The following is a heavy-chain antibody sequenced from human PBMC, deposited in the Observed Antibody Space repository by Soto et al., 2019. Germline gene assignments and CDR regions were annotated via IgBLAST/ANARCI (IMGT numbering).Heavy chain of an antibody. CDR2: IYYSGST. Sequence: QVQLQESGPVLVKPSQTLSLTCTVSGGSISSDGYYWTWIRQHPGKGLEWIGYIYYSGSTYYNPSLKSRITISVDTSKNQFSLKLSSVTAADTAVYYCASGYSYANCLDPRGQGTLVIVSS. CDR3: ASGYSYANCLDP. CDR1: GGSISSDGYY. D-gene: IGHD5-18*01. V-gene: IGHV4-31*03. J-gene: IGHJ5*02.